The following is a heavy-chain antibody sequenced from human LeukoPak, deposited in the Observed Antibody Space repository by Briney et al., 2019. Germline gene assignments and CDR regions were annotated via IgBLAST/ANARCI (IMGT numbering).Heavy chain of an antibody. CDR3: TRGLVVLSATSWAFDI. CDR2: MNPNSGNT. D-gene: IGHD2-15*01. Sequence: ASVKVSCKASGYTFTSYDINWVRQATGQGLEWMGWMNPNSGNTGYAQKSQARVSMTRNTSISTAYMELSSLRSEDTAVYYCTRGLVVLSATSWAFDIWGHGTMVTVSS. CDR1: GYTFTSYD. J-gene: IGHJ3*02. V-gene: IGHV1-8*01.